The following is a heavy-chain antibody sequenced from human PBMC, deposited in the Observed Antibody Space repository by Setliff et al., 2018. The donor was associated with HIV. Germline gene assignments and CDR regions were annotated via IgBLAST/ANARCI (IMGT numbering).Heavy chain of an antibody. Sequence: GASVKVSCKTSGYMFIAYGMSWVRRAPGQGLEWMGWIGPYNGRTEYAQEFQGRVSLTIDTSASTAYMELRSLRSDDTAVYYCARGPPEVTITTHKLDIWGQGTLVTVSS. CDR1: GYMFIAYG. J-gene: IGHJ3*02. CDR3: ARGPPEVTITTHKLDI. CDR2: IGPYNGRT. V-gene: IGHV1-18*01. D-gene: IGHD1-1*01.